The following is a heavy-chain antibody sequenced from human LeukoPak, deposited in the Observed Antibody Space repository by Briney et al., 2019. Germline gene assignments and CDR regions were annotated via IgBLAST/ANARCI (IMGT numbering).Heavy chain of an antibody. CDR3: ARDLTRITMVRGVFDY. D-gene: IGHD3-10*01. CDR1: GFTFSDYY. CDR2: ISSSGSTI. V-gene: IGHV3-11*01. Sequence: GGSLRLSCAASGFTFSDYYMSWIRQAPGKGLEWVSYISSSGSTIYYADSVKGRFTISRDNAKNSPYLQMNSLRAEDTAVYYCARDLTRITMVRGVFDYWGQGTLVTVSS. J-gene: IGHJ4*02.